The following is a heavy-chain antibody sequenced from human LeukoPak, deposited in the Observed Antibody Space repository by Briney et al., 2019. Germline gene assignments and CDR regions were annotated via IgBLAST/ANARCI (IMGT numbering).Heavy chain of an antibody. CDR3: ARDMEAVAGTAGAAA. CDR1: GYTFTGYY. J-gene: IGHJ5*02. V-gene: IGHV1-2*02. D-gene: IGHD6-13*01. CDR2: INPNSGGT. Sequence: ASVKVSCKASGYTFTGYYMHWVRQAPGQGLEWMGWINPNSGGTNYAQKFQGRVTMTRDTSISTAYMELSRLRSDDTAVYYCARDMEAVAGTAGAAAWGQGTLVTVSS.